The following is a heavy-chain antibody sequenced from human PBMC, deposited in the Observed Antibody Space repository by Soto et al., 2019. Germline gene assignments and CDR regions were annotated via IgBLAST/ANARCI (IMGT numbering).Heavy chain of an antibody. D-gene: IGHD3-10*01. V-gene: IGHV3-23*01. CDR1: GLTFSSYS. Sequence: EVQLLESGGGLVQPGGSLRLPGAAPGLTFSSYSMNWFRQAPGRGLEWVATVGGGGENTFYPDSVKGRFTISRDDSQNTLYLQMNSLRAEDTAVYFCAKRDSGSGRSPPLINYWGQGTLVTVSS. CDR3: AKRDSGSGRSPPLINY. J-gene: IGHJ4*02. CDR2: VGGGGENT.